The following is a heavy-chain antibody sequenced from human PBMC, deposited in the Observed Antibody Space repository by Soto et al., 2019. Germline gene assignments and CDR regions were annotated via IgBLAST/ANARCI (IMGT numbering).Heavy chain of an antibody. J-gene: IGHJ6*02. CDR1: GGTFSKHA. Sequence: QVQLVQSGAEVKKPGSSVTVSCKNSGGTFSKHAINWVRQAPGQGLEWMGLLIPVFGSPIYAQKFQGRIRITADESTSTAFMDRSSLRSEDTAVYYCTRVLGYTFEPGKTRYYAMDVWGQGTTVSVSS. CDR2: LIPVFGSP. D-gene: IGHD5-18*01. V-gene: IGHV1-69*01. CDR3: TRVLGYTFEPGKTRYYAMDV.